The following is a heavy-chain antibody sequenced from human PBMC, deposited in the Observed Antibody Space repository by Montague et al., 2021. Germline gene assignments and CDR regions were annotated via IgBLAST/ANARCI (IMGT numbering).Heavy chain of an antibody. CDR3: ARVGATVTAPFDF. CDR2: IYYSGST. D-gene: IGHD4-17*01. J-gene: IGHJ4*02. Sequence: TLSLTCAVSGGSISSTAYYWSWIRQPPGKGLEWIGYIYYSGSTYYNPSLKSRVTISVDTSQNQFFLNLNSVTAADTAVYYCARVGATVTAPFDFWGQGTLVTVSS. CDR1: GGSISSTAYY. V-gene: IGHV4-31*11.